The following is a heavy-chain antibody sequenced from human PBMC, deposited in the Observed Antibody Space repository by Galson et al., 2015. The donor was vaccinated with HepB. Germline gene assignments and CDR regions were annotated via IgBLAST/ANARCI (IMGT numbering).Heavy chain of an antibody. CDR2: LYPPGNT. J-gene: IGHJ4*02. CDR1: GFTVGDNY. CDR3: AGEGGPGPGSFNY. V-gene: IGHV3-53*01. Sequence: SLRLSCAASGFTVGDNYLSWVHQAPGKGLEWISVLYPPGNTYYADSVKGRFTISRDTSKNTLYLQMNSLKVEDTAVYYCAGEGGPGPGSFNYWGQGTLVAVSA.